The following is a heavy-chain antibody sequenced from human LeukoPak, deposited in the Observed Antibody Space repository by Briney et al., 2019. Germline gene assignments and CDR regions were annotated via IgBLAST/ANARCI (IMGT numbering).Heavy chain of an antibody. CDR1: GSRFTSYW. CDR3: ARWCRLPAKANNWFDP. J-gene: IGHJ5*02. CDR2: IYPGDSDT. D-gene: IGHD2-8*02. Sequence: GESLKISCKGSGSRFTSYWIGWVRQMPGKGLEWIGIIYPGDSDTSYSPSFQGHVPISAAQSITTSSLQWSVPQASDTAIFYFARWCRLPAKANNWFDPWGQGTLVTVSS. V-gene: IGHV5-51*01.